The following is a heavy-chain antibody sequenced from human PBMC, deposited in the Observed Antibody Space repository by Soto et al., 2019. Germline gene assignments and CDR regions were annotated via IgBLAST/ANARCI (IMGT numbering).Heavy chain of an antibody. J-gene: IGHJ3*02. D-gene: IGHD5-12*01. CDR2: ISAYNGNT. V-gene: IGHV1-18*01. CDR1: GYTFTSYG. Sequence: ASVKVSCKASGYTFTSYGISWVRQAPGQGLEWMGWISAYNGNTNYAQKLQGRVTVTTDTSTSTAYMELRSLRSDDTAVYYCARGRIVATIDSANDAFDIWGQGTMVTVSS. CDR3: ARGRIVATIDSANDAFDI.